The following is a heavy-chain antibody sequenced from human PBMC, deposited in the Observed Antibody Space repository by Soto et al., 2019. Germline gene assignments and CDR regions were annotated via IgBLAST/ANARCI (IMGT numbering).Heavy chain of an antibody. CDR3: AREQRGYDLGDAFDI. J-gene: IGHJ3*02. CDR2: TRNKANSYTT. Sequence: GGSLRLSCAASGFTFSDHYMDWVRQAPGKGLEWVGRTRNKANSYTTEYAASVKGRFTISRDDSKNSLYLQMNSLKTEDTAVYYCAREQRGYDLGDAFDIWGQGTMVTVSS. V-gene: IGHV3-72*01. CDR1: GFTFSDHY. D-gene: IGHD5-12*01.